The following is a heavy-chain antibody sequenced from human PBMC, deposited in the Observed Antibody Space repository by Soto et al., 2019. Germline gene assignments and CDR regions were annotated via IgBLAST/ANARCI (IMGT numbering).Heavy chain of an antibody. CDR1: GFTLSDYV. CDR2: ISNDGKNK. V-gene: IGHV3-30*03. D-gene: IGHD3-10*01. Sequence: QVQLVESGGGVVQPGRSLRLSCAASGFTLSDYVIHWVRQAPGKGLEWVALISNDGKNKQYADSVKGRLTISRDNSKNTLYVQIDRLRAEDTAVYYCVRERGSSGRAGWFDPWGQGTLVTVSS. J-gene: IGHJ5*02. CDR3: VRERGSSGRAGWFDP.